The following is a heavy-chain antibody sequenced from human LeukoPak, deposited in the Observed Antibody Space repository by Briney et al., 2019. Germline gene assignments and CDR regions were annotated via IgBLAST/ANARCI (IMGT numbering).Heavy chain of an antibody. J-gene: IGHJ6*02. D-gene: IGHD2-2*02. V-gene: IGHV4-34*01. CDR2: INHSGGT. CDR3: ARGNIVVVPAAITRRVYYGMDV. Sequence: SETLSLTCAVYGGSFSGYYWSWIRQPPGKGLEWIGEINHSGGTNYNPSLKSRVTISVDTSKNQFSLKLSSVTAADTAVYYCARGNIVVVPAAITRRVYYGMDVWGQGTTVTVSS. CDR1: GGSFSGYY.